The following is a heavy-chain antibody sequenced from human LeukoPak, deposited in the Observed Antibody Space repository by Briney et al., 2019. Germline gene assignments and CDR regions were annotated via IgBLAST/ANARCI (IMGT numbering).Heavy chain of an antibody. Sequence: SETLSLTCTVSGGSISSSSYYWGWIRQPPGKGLEWIGGIYYSGSTYYNPSLKSRVTISVDTSKNQFSLKLSSVTAADTAVYYCAREFRFGGVIVDHLWGQGTLVTVSS. CDR3: AREFRFGGVIVDHL. CDR1: GGSISSSSYY. V-gene: IGHV4-39*07. CDR2: IYYSGST. J-gene: IGHJ4*02. D-gene: IGHD3-16*02.